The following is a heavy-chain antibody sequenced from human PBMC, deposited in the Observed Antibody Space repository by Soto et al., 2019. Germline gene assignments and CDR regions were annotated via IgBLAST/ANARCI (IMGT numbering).Heavy chain of an antibody. D-gene: IGHD2-21*01. CDR3: ARGGSRRGGDPGGFQH. CDR2: ISSSSSYT. V-gene: IGHV3-11*06. Sequence: TGGSLRLSCAASGFTFSDYYMSWIRQAPGKGLEWVSYISSSSSYTNYADSVKGRFTISRDNAKNSLYLQMNSLRAEDTDVYYCARGGSRRGGDPGGFQHGGQGTLVTVSS. CDR1: GFTFSDYY. J-gene: IGHJ1*01.